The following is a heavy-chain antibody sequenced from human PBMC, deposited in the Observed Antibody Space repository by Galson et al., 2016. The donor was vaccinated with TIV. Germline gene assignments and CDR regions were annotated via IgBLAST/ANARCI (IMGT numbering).Heavy chain of an antibody. CDR1: GFTFSSYT. V-gene: IGHV3-30*04. CDR2: RSYDGSNE. CDR3: ARDDHEFWSGVANTLDY. Sequence: SLRLSCAASGFTFSSYTMHWVRQAPGRGLEWVALRSYDGSNEYYANSVQGRFTISRDNSDNTLYLQMNSLRPEDTAVYYCARDDHEFWSGVANTLDYWGQGILFTVSS. D-gene: IGHD3-3*01. J-gene: IGHJ4*02.